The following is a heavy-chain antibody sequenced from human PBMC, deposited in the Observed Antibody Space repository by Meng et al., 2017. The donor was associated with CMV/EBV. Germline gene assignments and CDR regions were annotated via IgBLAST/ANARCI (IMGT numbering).Heavy chain of an antibody. D-gene: IGHD3-3*01. Sequence: GESLKISCAASGFTFSSYGMHWVRQAPGKGLEGEAFIRYDGSNKYYADSVKGRFTISRDNSKNTLYLQMNSLRAEDTAVYYCAKDRWRKFWGGYYFSMDYWGQGTLVTVSS. J-gene: IGHJ4*02. CDR1: GFTFSSYG. V-gene: IGHV3-30*02. CDR3: AKDRWRKFWGGYYFSMDY. CDR2: IRYDGSNK.